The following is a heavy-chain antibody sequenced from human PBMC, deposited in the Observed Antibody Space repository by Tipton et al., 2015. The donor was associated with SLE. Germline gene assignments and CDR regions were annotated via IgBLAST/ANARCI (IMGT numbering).Heavy chain of an antibody. Sequence: LRLSCTVSGASISTTVYWWGWVRQPPGKGLEWIGIVYYSGTTHDNPSLKSRVTISADTSKNQFSLILNSLTAADTAIYYCARQVGLGRWYFDLWGRGTLVTVSS. J-gene: IGHJ2*01. CDR1: GASISTTVYW. V-gene: IGHV4-39*07. CDR2: VYYSGTT. CDR3: ARQVGLGRWYFDL. D-gene: IGHD3/OR15-3a*01.